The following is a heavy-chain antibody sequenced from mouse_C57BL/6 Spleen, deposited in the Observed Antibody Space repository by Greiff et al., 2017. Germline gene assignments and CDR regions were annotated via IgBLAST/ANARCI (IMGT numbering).Heavy chain of an antibody. CDR3: ARRGQLRLHYAMDY. J-gene: IGHJ4*01. D-gene: IGHD3-2*02. Sequence: QVQLQQPGAELVRPGSSVKLSCKASGYTFTSYWMHWVKQRPIQGLEWIGNIDPSDSETHYNQKFKDKATLTVDKSSSTAYMQLSSLTSEDSAVXYCARRGQLRLHYAMDYWGQGTSVTVSS. CDR1: GYTFTSYW. V-gene: IGHV1-52*01. CDR2: IDPSDSET.